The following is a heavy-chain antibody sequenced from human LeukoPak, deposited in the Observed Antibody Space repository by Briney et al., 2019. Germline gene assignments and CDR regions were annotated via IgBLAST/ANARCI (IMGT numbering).Heavy chain of an antibody. V-gene: IGHV3-21*01. Sequence: GGSLRLSCAASGFTFSSYSMNWVRQAPGKGLEWVSSISSSSTYIYYADSVKGRFTISRDNAKNSLYLQMNSLRAEDTAVYYCARASGYCSTTSCFDYYFDYWGQGTLVTVSS. D-gene: IGHD2-2*01. CDR1: GFTFSSYS. J-gene: IGHJ4*02. CDR3: ARASGYCSTTSCFDYYFDY. CDR2: ISSSSTYI.